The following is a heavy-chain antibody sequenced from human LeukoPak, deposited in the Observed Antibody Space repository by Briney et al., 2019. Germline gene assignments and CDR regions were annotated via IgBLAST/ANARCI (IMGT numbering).Heavy chain of an antibody. J-gene: IGHJ4*02. CDR3: ARMEWELYYFDY. D-gene: IGHD1-26*01. Sequence: GASVKVSCKASGYTFTSYDINWVRQATGQGLEWMGWMNPNSGNTGYAQKFQGRVTMTRNTSISTAYMELSSLRSEDTAVYYCARMEWELYYFDYWGQGTLVTVSS. CDR1: GYTFTSYD. V-gene: IGHV1-8*01. CDR2: MNPNSGNT.